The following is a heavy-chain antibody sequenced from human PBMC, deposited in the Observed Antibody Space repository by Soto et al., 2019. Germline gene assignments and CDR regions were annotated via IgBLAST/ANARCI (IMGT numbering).Heavy chain of an antibody. CDR3: ARVLTQRGGKTKFDP. D-gene: IGHD3-16*01. CDR1: SGSISSSNW. J-gene: IGHJ5*02. Sequence: QVQLQESGPGLVKPSGTLSLTCAVSSGSISSSNWWSWVRQPPGKGLEWIGEIYHSGSTNYNPSLKSRVTISVDKSKSQFSLKLSSVTAADTAVYYCARVLTQRGGKTKFDPWGQGTLVTVSS. V-gene: IGHV4-4*02. CDR2: IYHSGST.